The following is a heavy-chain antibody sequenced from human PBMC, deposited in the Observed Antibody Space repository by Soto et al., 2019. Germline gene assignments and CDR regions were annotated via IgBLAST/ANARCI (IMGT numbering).Heavy chain of an antibody. V-gene: IGHV1-69*13. D-gene: IGHD5-12*01. CDR2: IIPIFGTA. CDR3: ARPVEMATISRSYLFY. CDR1: GGTFSSYA. Sequence: ASVKVSCKASGGTFSSYAINWVRQAPGQWLEWMGGIIPIFGTANYAQNFHGRVTITADESTSTAYMELSSLRSEDTAVYYCARPVEMATISRSYLFYWGQGTLVTVSS. J-gene: IGHJ4*02.